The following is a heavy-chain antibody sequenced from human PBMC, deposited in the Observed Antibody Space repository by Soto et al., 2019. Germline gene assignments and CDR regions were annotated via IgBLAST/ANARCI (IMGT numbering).Heavy chain of an antibody. CDR2: IYSGGST. CDR1: GFTVSSNY. Sequence: EVQLVESGGGLVQPGGSLRLSCAASGFTVSSNYMSWVRQAPGKGLEWVSVIYSGGSTYYADSVKGRFTISRDNSKHTLYLKMNSLRAEDTAVYYCARSPLNSPRGVPHFDYWGQGTLVTVSS. V-gene: IGHV3-66*01. J-gene: IGHJ4*02. D-gene: IGHD2-2*01. CDR3: ARSPLNSPRGVPHFDY.